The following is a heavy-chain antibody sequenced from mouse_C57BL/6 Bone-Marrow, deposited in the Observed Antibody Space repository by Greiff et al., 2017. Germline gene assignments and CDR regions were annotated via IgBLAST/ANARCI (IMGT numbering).Heavy chain of an antibody. CDR3: TTPLRRGDY. Sequence: VQLQQSVAELVRPGASVKLSCTASGFNIKDYYMHWVKQRPEQGLEWIGRIDPEDGDTEYAPKFQGKATMTADTSANTAYLQLSRLTSEDTAVYYCTTPLRRGDYWGQGTTLTVSS. CDR1: GFNIKDYY. D-gene: IGHD1-2*01. V-gene: IGHV14-1*01. CDR2: IDPEDGDT. J-gene: IGHJ2*01.